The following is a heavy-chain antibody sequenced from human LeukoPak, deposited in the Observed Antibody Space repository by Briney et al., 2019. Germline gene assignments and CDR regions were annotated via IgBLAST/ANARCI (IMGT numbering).Heavy chain of an antibody. V-gene: IGHV4-30-2*01. D-gene: IGHD3-3*01. CDR3: ASGRFLEWLHYYYYMDV. Sequence: SETLSLTCTVSGGSISSGGYYWSWIRQPPGKGLEWIGYIYHSGSTYYNPSLKSRVTISVDRSKNQFSLKLSSVTAADTAVYYCASGRFLEWLHYYYYMDVWGKGTTVTVSS. CDR2: IYHSGST. CDR1: GGSISSGGYY. J-gene: IGHJ6*03.